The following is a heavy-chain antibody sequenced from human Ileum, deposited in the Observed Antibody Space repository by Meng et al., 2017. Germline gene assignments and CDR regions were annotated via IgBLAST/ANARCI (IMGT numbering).Heavy chain of an antibody. J-gene: IGHJ4*02. V-gene: IGHV4-4*02. CDR3: ATSNDRDVYYLGY. CDR1: VTW. D-gene: IGHD3-22*01. Sequence: GEMEESCPRRVKQSWSLSLNCAVSVTWWSWRRLPPGKGLEWIGEIFQSGRTNYNPPLKSRVTISIDKSKSQISLQLSAVTAADTDVYSCATSNDRDVYYLGYWGQGTLVTVSS. CDR2: IFQSGRT.